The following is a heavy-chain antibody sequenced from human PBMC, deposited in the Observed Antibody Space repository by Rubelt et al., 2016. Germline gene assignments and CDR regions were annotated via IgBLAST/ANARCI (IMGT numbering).Heavy chain of an antibody. D-gene: IGHD2-15*01. V-gene: IGHV4-31*02. CDR1: GFTFSSYA. CDR2: IYYSGST. CDR3: AGGSVGAATLDWFDP. Sequence: VQLLESGGGLVQPGGSLRLSCAASGFTFSSYAMSWVRQHPGKGLEWIGYIYYSGSTYYNPSLKSRVTISVDTSKNQFSLKLGLLTAAETAGYYLAGGSVGAATLDWFDPWGQGTLVTVSS. J-gene: IGHJ5*02.